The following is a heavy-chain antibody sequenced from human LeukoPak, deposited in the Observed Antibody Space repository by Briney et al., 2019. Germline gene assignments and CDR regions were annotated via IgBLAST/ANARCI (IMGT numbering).Heavy chain of an antibody. CDR1: GGTFSSYA. J-gene: IGHJ3*02. Sequence: SVKVSCKASGGTFSSYAISWVRQAPGQGLEWMGGIIPIFGTANYAQKFQGRVTITADESTSTAYMELSSLRSEDTAVYYCARGRHYYDSSDYYYEGDAFDIWGQGTMVTVSS. CDR3: ARGRHYYDSSDYYYEGDAFDI. CDR2: IIPIFGTA. D-gene: IGHD3-22*01. V-gene: IGHV1-69*13.